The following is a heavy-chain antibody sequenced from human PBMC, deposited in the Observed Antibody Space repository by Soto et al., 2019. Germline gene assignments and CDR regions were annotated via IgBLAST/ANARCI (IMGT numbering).Heavy chain of an antibody. Sequence: SQTLSLTCAISGDSVSSNSAAWNWIRQSPSRGLEWLARTYYRSKWYNDYAVSVKSRITINPDTSKHQFSLQLNSVTPEDTAVYSCARAVAADSYYFDYWGQGTLVTVSS. CDR2: TYYRSKWYN. CDR1: GDSVSSNSAA. CDR3: ARAVAADSYYFDY. J-gene: IGHJ4*02. D-gene: IGHD6-19*01. V-gene: IGHV6-1*01.